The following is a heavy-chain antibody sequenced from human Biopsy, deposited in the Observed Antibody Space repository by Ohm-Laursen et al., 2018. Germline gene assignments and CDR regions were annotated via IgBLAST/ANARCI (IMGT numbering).Heavy chain of an antibody. J-gene: IGHJ6*02. D-gene: IGHD3-9*01. CDR1: GGTFSNYG. CDR2: INPTGGTT. V-gene: IGHV1-46*01. CDR3: ARDETGSSVFGPYYYGMDV. Sequence: ASVKVSCKAPGGTFSNYGVNWVRQAPGQGLEWMGIINPTGGTTSYAEKFQGRVTLTRDTSTGTVYLELNSLIYEDTALYYCARDETGSSVFGPYYYGMDVWGQGTTITVSS.